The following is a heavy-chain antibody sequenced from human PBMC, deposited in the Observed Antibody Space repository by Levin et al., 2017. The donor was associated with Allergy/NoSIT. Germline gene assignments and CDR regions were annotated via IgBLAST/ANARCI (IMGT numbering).Heavy chain of an antibody. Sequence: SETLSLTCTVSGGSISSYYWSWIRQPPGKGLEWIGYIYYSGSTNYNPSLKSRVTISVDTSKNQFSLKLSSVTAADTAVYYCARGERDTAMVWGQGTLVTVSS. CDR2: IYYSGST. D-gene: IGHD5-18*01. V-gene: IGHV4-59*01. J-gene: IGHJ4*02. CDR3: ARGERDTAMV. CDR1: GGSISSYY.